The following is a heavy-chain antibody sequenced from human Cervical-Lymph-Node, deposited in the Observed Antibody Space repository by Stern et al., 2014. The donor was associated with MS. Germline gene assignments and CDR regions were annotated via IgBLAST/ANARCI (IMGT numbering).Heavy chain of an antibody. Sequence: EVHLVESGGGLVQPGGSLRLSCAASGFTFSSYDMHWVRQATGKGLEWVSAIGTAGDTYYPGSVKGRFTISRENAKTSLYLQMNSLRAGDTAVYYCARGRGYSYGTYYFDYWGQGTLVTVSS. CDR2: IGTAGDT. V-gene: IGHV3-13*01. CDR1: GFTFSSYD. D-gene: IGHD5-18*01. CDR3: ARGRGYSYGTYYFDY. J-gene: IGHJ4*02.